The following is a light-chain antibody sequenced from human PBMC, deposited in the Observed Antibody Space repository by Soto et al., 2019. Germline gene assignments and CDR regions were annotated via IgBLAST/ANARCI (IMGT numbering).Light chain of an antibody. J-gene: IGLJ1*01. CDR3: CSYTTSSTYV. CDR1: SNHGGGYDY. V-gene: IGLV2-14*01. CDR2: DVS. Sequence: QSVLTQPASVSGSPGQSITISCTGTSNHGGGYDYDSWYQQHPGKAPKVIIYDVSNRPSGVSNRFSGSKSGNTASLTISGLQAEDEADYYCCSYTTSSTYVFGTGTKVTVL.